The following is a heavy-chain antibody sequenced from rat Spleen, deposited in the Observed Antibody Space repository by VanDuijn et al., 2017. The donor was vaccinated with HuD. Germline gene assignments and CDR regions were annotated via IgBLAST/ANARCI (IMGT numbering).Heavy chain of an antibody. D-gene: IGHD1-11*01. CDR3: TKDSFGGSPFAY. CDR2: ISTGGGNT. CDR1: GFTFSNYY. Sequence: EVQLVESGGGLVQPGRSMKLSCAASGFTFSNYYMAWVRQAPTKGLEWVASISTGGGNTYYRDSVKGRFTISRDNAKSTLYLQMDSLRSEDTATYYCTKDSFGGSPFAYWGQGTLVTVSS. V-gene: IGHV5-25*01. J-gene: IGHJ3*01.